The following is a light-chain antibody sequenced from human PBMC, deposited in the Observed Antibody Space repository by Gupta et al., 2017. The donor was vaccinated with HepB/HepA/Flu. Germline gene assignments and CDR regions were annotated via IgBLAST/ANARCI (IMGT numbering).Light chain of an antibody. CDR1: QSVSIY. J-gene: IGKJ5*01. CDR2: DAS. Sequence: EIVLTQSPATLSLSPGERATLSCRASQSVSIYLAWYQQKPGQAPRLLIYDASNRATGIPARFSGSGYGTDFTLTISSREPEDFAVYYCQQRSNWPPITFGQGTRLEIK. V-gene: IGKV3-11*01. CDR3: QQRSNWPPIT.